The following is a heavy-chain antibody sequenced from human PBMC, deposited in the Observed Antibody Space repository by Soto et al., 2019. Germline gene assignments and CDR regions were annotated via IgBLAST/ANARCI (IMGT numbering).Heavy chain of an antibody. J-gene: IGHJ6*02. CDR3: ARDNRQWRLPALYGMDV. D-gene: IGHD6-19*01. CDR1: AFPFSSYA. Sequence: GGSLRLAFPASAFPFSSYAMHCISHAPGKGLEWVAVISYDGSNKYYADSVKGRFTISRDNSKNTLYLQMKSLRAEDTAVYYCARDNRQWRLPALYGMDVWGQGTTVTVSS. CDR2: ISYDGSNK. V-gene: IGHV3-30-3*01.